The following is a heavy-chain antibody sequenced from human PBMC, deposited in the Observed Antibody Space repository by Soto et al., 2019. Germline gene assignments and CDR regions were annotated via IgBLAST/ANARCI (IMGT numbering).Heavy chain of an antibody. D-gene: IGHD2-2*01. J-gene: IGHJ4*02. CDR2: INGDGSSI. CDR3: TRRGCSTTGCYFN. Sequence: PGGSLRLSCAASGFPFSSYWMHWVRQAPWKGLVWVSRINGDGSSITYADSVKGRFTISRDNAKNTLYLQMNSLRAEDAAVYYCTRRGCSTTGCYFNWGRGTLVTVYS. V-gene: IGHV3-74*03. CDR1: GFPFSSYW.